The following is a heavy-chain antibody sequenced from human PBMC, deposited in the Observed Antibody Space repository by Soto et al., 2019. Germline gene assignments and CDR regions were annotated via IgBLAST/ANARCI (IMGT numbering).Heavy chain of an antibody. Sequence: SETLSLGCPVSGGSISGCNYFWSWIRQHTGKGLEWIGYIYYSGSTYYNPYLKSRVTISVDTSKNPFSLKLRSVTAADTAVYYCGKGARTYDSWGQGILVTV. D-gene: IGHD6-6*01. CDR3: GKGARTYDS. CDR2: IYYSGST. V-gene: IGHV4-31*03. J-gene: IGHJ5*01. CDR1: GGSISGCNYF.